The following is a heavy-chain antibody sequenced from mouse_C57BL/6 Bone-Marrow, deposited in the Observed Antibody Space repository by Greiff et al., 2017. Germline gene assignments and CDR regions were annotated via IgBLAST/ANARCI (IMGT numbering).Heavy chain of an antibody. CDR2: IDPENGDT. D-gene: IGHD1-1*01. V-gene: IGHV14-4*01. J-gene: IGHJ1*03. CDR3: TTGGSSYYWYFDV. Sequence: EVQLQQPGAELVKPGASVKLSCTASGFNIKDDYMHWVKQRPEQGLEWIGWIDPENGDTEYASKFQGKATITADTSSNTAYLQLSSLTSEDTAVYYCTTGGSSYYWYFDVWGTGTTVTVSS. CDR1: GFNIKDDY.